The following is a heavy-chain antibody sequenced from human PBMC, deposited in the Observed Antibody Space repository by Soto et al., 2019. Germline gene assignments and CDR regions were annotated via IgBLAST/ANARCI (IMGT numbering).Heavy chain of an antibody. CDR3: AKDRVGGTFYTPLGF. D-gene: IGHD1-7*01. Sequence: PGGSLRLSCQASGFNFDNYGMHWVRQAPGKGLERVAVITYDGSNKYYADSVKGRFTISRDNSKNTLSLHLNTLKPEDTAVYHCAKDRVGGTFYTPLGFWGQGTLVTVSS. V-gene: IGHV3-30*18. J-gene: IGHJ4*02. CDR2: ITYDGSNK. CDR1: GFNFDNYG.